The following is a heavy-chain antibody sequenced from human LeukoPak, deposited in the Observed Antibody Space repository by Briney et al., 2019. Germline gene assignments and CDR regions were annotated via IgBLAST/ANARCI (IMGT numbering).Heavy chain of an antibody. CDR2: IYTSGST. CDR1: GASFSGSNYY. CDR3: ARDGIAAAGSGGFDY. V-gene: IGHV4-61*02. D-gene: IGHD6-13*01. J-gene: IGHJ4*02. Sequence: SETLSLTCAVSGASFSGSNYYWSWLRQPAGTGLEWIGRIYTSGSTNYNPSLKSRVTISVDTSKNQFSLKLSSVTAADTAVYYCARDGIAAAGSGGFDYWGQGTLVTVSS.